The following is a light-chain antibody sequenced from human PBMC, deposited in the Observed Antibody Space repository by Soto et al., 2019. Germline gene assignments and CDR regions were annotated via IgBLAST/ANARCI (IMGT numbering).Light chain of an antibody. CDR1: SSDVGGYNY. J-gene: IGLJ2*01. CDR2: EVI. Sequence: QSALTQPASVSASPGQSITISCTGSSSDVGGYNYVSWYQQHPGKAPKLMIYEVINRPSGVSNRFSGSKSGNTASLTISGLQSEDEADYYCSSYTGITSDVVFGGGTKLTVL. V-gene: IGLV2-14*01. CDR3: SSYTGITSDVV.